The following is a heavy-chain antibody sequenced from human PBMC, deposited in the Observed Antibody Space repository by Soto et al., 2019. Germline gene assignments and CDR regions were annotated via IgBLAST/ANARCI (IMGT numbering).Heavy chain of an antibody. J-gene: IGHJ4*02. Sequence: PSETLSLTCTVSGGSISSYYWSWIRQPPGKGLEWIGYIYYSGSTNYNPSLKSRVTISVDTSKNQFSLKLSSVAAADTAVYYCARTYVWSYYFDYWGQGTLVTV. CDR1: GGSISSYY. V-gene: IGHV4-59*01. CDR3: ARTYVWSYYFDY. D-gene: IGHD3-16*01. CDR2: IYYSGST.